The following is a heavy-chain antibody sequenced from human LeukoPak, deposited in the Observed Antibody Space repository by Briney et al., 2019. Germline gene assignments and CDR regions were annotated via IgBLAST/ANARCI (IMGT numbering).Heavy chain of an antibody. CDR1: RFTFSSYA. J-gene: IGHJ6*04. CDR2: ISGSGDST. D-gene: IGHD3-10*02. V-gene: IGHV3-23*01. Sequence: GGSLRLSCAASRFTFSSYAMSWVRQAPGKGLEWVSGISGSGDSTYYADSVKGRFTISRDNSKNTLYLQMNSLRAEDTAVYYCAELGITMIGGVWGKGTTVTISS. CDR3: AELGITMIGGV.